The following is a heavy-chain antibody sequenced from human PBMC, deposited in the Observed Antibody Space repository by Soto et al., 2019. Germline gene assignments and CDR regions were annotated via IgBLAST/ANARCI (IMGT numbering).Heavy chain of an antibody. J-gene: IGHJ4*02. CDR3: ARQAASWGSYRSRPGTSKFDY. Sequence: SETLSLTCTVSGGSISSSSYYWGWIRQPPGKGLEWIGSIYYSGSTYYNPSLKSRVTISVDTSKNQFSLKLSSVTAADTAVYYCARQAASWGSYRSRPGTSKFDYWGQGTLVTVSS. CDR2: IYYSGST. CDR1: GGSISSSSYY. D-gene: IGHD3-16*02. V-gene: IGHV4-39*01.